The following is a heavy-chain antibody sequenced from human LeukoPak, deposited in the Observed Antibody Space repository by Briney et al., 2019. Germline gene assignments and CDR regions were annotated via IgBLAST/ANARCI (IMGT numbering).Heavy chain of an antibody. D-gene: IGHD6-19*01. CDR3: ARHPRGGSSGWFDY. CDR1: GYSISSGYY. CDR2: IYQSGST. V-gene: IGHV4-38-2*01. Sequence: PSETLSLTCAVSGYSISSGYYWGWIRQPPGEGLEWMGSIYQSGSTYYNLSLKSRVTISVDTSKNQFSLKLSSVTAADPAAYYCARHPRGGSSGWFDYWGQGTLVTVSS. J-gene: IGHJ4*02.